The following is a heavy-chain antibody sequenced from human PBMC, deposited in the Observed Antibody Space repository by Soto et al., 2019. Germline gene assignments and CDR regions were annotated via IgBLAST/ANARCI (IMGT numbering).Heavy chain of an antibody. CDR2: IYYSGST. D-gene: IGHD7-27*01. V-gene: IGHV4-59*01. J-gene: IGHJ1*01. Sequence: SETLSLTCTVSGGSITSYYWSWIRQPPGKGLEWIGYIYYSGSTNYNPSLKSRVTISVDTSKNQFSLKLSSVTAADTAVYYCARGWGGYFQHWGQGTLVTVSS. CDR1: GGSITSYY. CDR3: ARGWGGYFQH.